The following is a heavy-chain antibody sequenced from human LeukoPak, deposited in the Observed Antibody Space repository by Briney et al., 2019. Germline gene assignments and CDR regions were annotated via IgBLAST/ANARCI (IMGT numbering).Heavy chain of an antibody. CDR1: GFTFSSYA. J-gene: IGHJ4*02. D-gene: IGHD3-22*01. V-gene: IGHV3-48*01. CDR2: ISSSGSTI. Sequence: GGSLRLSCAASGFTFSSYAMHWVRQAPGKGLEWVSYISSSGSTIFYADSVQGRFTISRDNAKNSLYLQMNNLRAEDTAVYYSGIVPSAVYGSSGYYDCWGQGPLVTVSS. CDR3: GIVPSAVYGSSGYYDC.